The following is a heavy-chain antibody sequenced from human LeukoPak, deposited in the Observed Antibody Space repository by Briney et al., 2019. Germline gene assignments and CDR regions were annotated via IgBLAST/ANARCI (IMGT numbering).Heavy chain of an antibody. V-gene: IGHV4-31*03. D-gene: IGHD2-2*01. Sequence: SGTLSLTCTVSGGSISSGGYYWSWIRQHPGKGLEWIGYIYYSGSTYYNPSLKSRVTISVDTSKNQFSLKLSSVTAADTAVYYCARAGVVVPAAIDYWGQGTLVTVSS. CDR1: GGSISSGGYY. CDR2: IYYSGST. CDR3: ARAGVVVPAAIDY. J-gene: IGHJ4*02.